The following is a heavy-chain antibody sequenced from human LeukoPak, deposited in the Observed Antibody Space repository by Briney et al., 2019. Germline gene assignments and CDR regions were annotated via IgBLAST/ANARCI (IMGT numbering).Heavy chain of an antibody. CDR1: GGTFSSYA. V-gene: IGHV1-69*13. D-gene: IGHD6-19*01. J-gene: IGHJ4*02. CDR2: IIPIFGTA. Sequence: VASVTVSCKASGGTFSSYAISWVRQAPGQGLEWMGGIIPIFGTANYAQKFQGRVTITADESTSTAYMELSSLRPEDTAVYYCARGGIAVAGRGALDYWGQGTLVTVSS. CDR3: ARGGIAVAGRGALDY.